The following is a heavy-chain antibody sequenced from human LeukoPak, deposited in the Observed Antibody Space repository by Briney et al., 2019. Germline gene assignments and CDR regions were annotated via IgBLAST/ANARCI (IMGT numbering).Heavy chain of an antibody. CDR2: ISRSSSYI. V-gene: IGHV3-21*04. J-gene: IGHJ4*02. D-gene: IGHD3-9*01. CDR1: GFTVSGYA. CDR3: ARDYDIVTGRIDY. Sequence: GGALRLSCAASGFTVSGYAMSWVHPAPGQGLEGVYSISRSSSYIYYEASVKGRFTISRDNAQNSLYLQLNSLSAEDTAVLYCARDYDIVTGRIDYWGQGTLVTVSS.